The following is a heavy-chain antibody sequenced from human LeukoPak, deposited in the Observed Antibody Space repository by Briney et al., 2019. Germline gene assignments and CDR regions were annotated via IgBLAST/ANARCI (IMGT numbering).Heavy chain of an antibody. CDR1: GVTFTNDA. V-gene: IGHV3-23*01. J-gene: IGHJ4*02. CDR2: ISGSGGST. Sequence: PGGSLRLSCAASGVTFTNDAISWVRQAPGKGLEWVSAISGSGGSTYYADSVKDRFTISRDNSKNTVYLQMNSLRAEDTAVYYCAKASRATCSGAFCYHFDSWGPGTLVTVSS. D-gene: IGHD2-15*01. CDR3: AKASRATCSGAFCYHFDS.